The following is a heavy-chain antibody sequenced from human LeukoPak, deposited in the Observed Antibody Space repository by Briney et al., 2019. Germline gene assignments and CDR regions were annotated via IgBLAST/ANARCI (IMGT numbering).Heavy chain of an antibody. CDR3: AREPTSGREPTSGRPLDY. J-gene: IGHJ4*02. V-gene: IGHV4-4*07. CDR1: GGSTSGYF. CDR2: IYSSGIN. D-gene: IGHD5-12*01. Sequence: KSSETLSLTCTVSGGSTSGYFWSWIRQPAGKGLEWIGRIYSSGINNYNPSLKGRVTMSLDTTKNHLSLNLSSVTAADTAVYYCAREPTSGREPTSGRPLDYWGQGTLVTVSS.